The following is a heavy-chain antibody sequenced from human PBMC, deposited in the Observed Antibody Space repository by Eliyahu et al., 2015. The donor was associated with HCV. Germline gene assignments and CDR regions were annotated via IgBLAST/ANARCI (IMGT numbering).Heavy chain of an antibody. CDR1: GGSITTYY. Sequence: QVQLQESGPGLVKPSETLSLTCTVSGGSITTYYWSWIRQPPGKGLAGVAYIHSSGSANYNPSPKSRVTISLDTSKNQFSLNLASVTAADTAMYYCASGGGGIAVTGTGGWFDPWGQGTLVTVSS. J-gene: IGHJ5*02. CDR2: IHSSGSA. CDR3: ASGGGGIAVTGTGGWFDP. V-gene: IGHV4-59*01. D-gene: IGHD6-19*01.